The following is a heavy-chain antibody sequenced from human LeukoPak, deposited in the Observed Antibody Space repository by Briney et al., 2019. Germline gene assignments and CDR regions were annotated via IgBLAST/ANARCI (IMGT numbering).Heavy chain of an antibody. CDR3: ARKGNAFDF. V-gene: IGHV3-23*01. CDR1: GFTFSSHA. Sequence: GGSLRLSCAASGFTFSSHAMTWVRQAPGKGLEWVSTIGGAAGSRNFADSVRGRFTISRDNTKNSLYLQMDSLRAEDTAVYYCARKGNAFDFWGQGTMVTVSS. D-gene: IGHD3-10*01. CDR2: IGGAAGSR. J-gene: IGHJ3*01.